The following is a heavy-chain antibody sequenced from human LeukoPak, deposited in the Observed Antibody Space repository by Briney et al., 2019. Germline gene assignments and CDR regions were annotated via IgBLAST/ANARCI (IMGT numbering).Heavy chain of an antibody. CDR1: GDSITRSSTY. CDR2: IYYTGTT. D-gene: IGHD6-13*01. Sequence: SETLFLTCTVSGDSITRSSTYWGWIRQPPGKGLEWIGSIYYTGTTYYNPSLKTRVTISVDTSKNHLSLRLSAVTAADTAVYYCARYAYSSSWFDFWGQGNLVIVSS. V-gene: IGHV4-39*07. CDR3: ARYAYSSSWFDF. J-gene: IGHJ4*02.